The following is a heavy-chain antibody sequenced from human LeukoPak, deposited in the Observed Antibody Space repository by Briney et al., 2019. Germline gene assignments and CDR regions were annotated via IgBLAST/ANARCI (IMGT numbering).Heavy chain of an antibody. CDR3: ARIDIVVVPAAIGSY. CDR1: GYTFTGYY. Sequence: GASVKVSCKASGYTFTGYYMHWVRQAPGQGLEWMGWINPNSGGTNYAQKFQGRVTMTRDTSISTAYMELSRLRSDDTAVYYCARIDIVVVPAAIGSYWGQGTLVTVSS. V-gene: IGHV1-2*02. D-gene: IGHD2-2*01. CDR2: INPNSGGT. J-gene: IGHJ4*02.